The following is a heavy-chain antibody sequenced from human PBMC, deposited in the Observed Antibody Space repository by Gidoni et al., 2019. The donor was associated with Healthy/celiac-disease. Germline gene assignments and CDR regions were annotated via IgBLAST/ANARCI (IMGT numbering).Heavy chain of an antibody. V-gene: IGHV1-69*08. J-gene: IGHJ4*02. CDR2: IIPILGIA. D-gene: IGHD1-26*01. Sequence: QVQLVQSGAEVKKPGSSVKVSCKASGGTFSSYTISWVRQAPGQGLEWMGRIIPILGIANYAQKFQGRVTITADKSTSTAYMELSSLRSEDTAVYYCAREGFRIVGATTSYYFDYWGQGTLVTVSS. CDR1: GGTFSSYT. CDR3: AREGFRIVGATTSYYFDY.